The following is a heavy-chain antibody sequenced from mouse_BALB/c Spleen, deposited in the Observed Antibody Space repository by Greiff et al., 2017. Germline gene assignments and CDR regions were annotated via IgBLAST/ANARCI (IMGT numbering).Heavy chain of an antibody. CDR1: GFSLTSYG. V-gene: IGHV2-9*02. CDR2: IWAGGST. CDR3: ARFITTALMDY. Sequence: VKLMESGPGLVAPSQSLSITCTVSGFSLTSYGVHWVRQPPGKGLEWLGVIWAGGSTNYNSALMSRLSISKDNSKSQVFLKMNSLQTDDTAMYYCARFITTALMDYWGQGTSVTVSS. D-gene: IGHD1-1*01. J-gene: IGHJ4*01.